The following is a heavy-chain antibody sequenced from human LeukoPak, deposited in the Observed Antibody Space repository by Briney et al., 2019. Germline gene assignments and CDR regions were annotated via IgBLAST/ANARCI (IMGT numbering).Heavy chain of an antibody. CDR1: GYTFTSYG. CDR3: ARELVSAGLIGY. V-gene: IGHV1-18*01. J-gene: IGHJ4*02. D-gene: IGHD3-10*02. Sequence: GASVKVSCKASGYTFTSYGISWVRQAPGQGLEWMGWIGGYNGNTNYAQKFQGRVTMTTDTSTSTAYMELRSLRSDDTAVYYCARELVSAGLIGYWGQGTLVTVSS. CDR2: IGGYNGNT.